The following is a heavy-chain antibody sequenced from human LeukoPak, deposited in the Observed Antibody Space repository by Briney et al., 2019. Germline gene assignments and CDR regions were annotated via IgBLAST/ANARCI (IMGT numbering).Heavy chain of an antibody. V-gene: IGHV3-30-3*01. D-gene: IGHD1-26*01. CDR2: ISYDGSNK. Sequence: GRSLRLSCAASGFTFSSYAMHWVRQAPGKGLEWVAVISYDGSNKYYADSVKGRFTISRDNSKNTLYLQMNSLRAEDTAVYYCARDGSSEWFDYWGQGTLVTVSS. J-gene: IGHJ4*02. CDR1: GFTFSSYA. CDR3: ARDGSSEWFDY.